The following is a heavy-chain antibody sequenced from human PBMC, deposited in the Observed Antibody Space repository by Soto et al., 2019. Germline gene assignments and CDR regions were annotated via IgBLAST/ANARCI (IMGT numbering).Heavy chain of an antibody. J-gene: IGHJ3*02. CDR2: ISAYNGNT. V-gene: IGHV1-18*01. CDR1: GYTFTSYG. Sequence: GASVKVSCKASGYTFTSYGISWVRQAPGQGLEWMGWISAYNGNTNYAQKLQGRVTMTTDTSTSTAYMELRSLRSDDTAVYYCARGEGEQLASDDAFDIWGQGTMVNVSS. D-gene: IGHD6-13*01. CDR3: ARGEGEQLASDDAFDI.